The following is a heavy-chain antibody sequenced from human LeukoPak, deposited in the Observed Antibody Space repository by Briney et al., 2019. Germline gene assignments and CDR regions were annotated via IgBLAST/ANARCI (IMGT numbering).Heavy chain of an antibody. V-gene: IGHV4-59*01. CDR1: GGSISSYY. CDR2: IYDSGST. D-gene: IGHD1-14*01. J-gene: IGHJ6*02. CDR3: ARDRAPYGRGYYYYGMDV. Sequence: SESLSLTCTVSGGSISSYYWSWIRQSPGKGLEWIGYIYDSGSTNYNPSLKSRVTISVDTSKNQFSLKLSSVTAADTAVYYCARDRAPYGRGYYYYGMDVWGQGTTVTVSS.